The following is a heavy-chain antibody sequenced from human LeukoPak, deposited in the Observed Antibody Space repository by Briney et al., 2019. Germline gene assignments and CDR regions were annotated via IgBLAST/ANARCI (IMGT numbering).Heavy chain of an antibody. J-gene: IGHJ4*02. Sequence: SVKVSRKASGGTFSSYAISWVRQAPGRGVEWMGGIIPIFGTANYAQRFQGRVTITTDESTSTAYMELSSLRSEDTAVYYCARANIVATIKGGFDYWGQGTLVTVSS. CDR1: GGTFSSYA. CDR3: ARANIVATIKGGFDY. V-gene: IGHV1-69*05. D-gene: IGHD5-12*01. CDR2: IIPIFGTA.